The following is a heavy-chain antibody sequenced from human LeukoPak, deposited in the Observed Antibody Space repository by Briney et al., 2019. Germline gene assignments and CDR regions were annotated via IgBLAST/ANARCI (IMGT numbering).Heavy chain of an antibody. CDR3: ARGHGVSMGLAWYFDL. Sequence: PGGSLRLSCAGSGFIFNNYAMHWVRQPPGKGLEWVSGISWNSGSIYYADSVKGRFTTPRDNAKNSLYLQMNSLRAEDTAVYYCARGHGVSMGLAWYFDLWGRGTLVTVSS. CDR2: ISWNSGSI. CDR1: GFIFNNYA. J-gene: IGHJ2*01. V-gene: IGHV3-9*01. D-gene: IGHD4-17*01.